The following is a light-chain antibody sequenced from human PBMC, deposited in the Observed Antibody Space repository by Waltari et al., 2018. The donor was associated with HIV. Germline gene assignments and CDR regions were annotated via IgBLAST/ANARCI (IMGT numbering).Light chain of an antibody. V-gene: IGLV2-11*01. CDR1: SSDIGGYNY. CDR3: CSYAGNSDVV. Sequence: QSALTQPHSVSGSPGQSVTISCTGTSSDIGGYNYVSWYRQFPGKVPSVIIHDVNKRPSGVPDRFSGSKSGNTASLTISGLQTDDEADYYCCSYAGNSDVVFGGGTTLTVL. CDR2: DVN. J-gene: IGLJ2*01.